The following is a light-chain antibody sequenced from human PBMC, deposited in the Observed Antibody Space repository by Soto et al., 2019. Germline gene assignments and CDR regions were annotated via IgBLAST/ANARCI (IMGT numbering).Light chain of an antibody. J-gene: IGKJ3*01. CDR3: QKYIRAPFT. CDR2: AAS. V-gene: IGKV1-27*01. Sequence: DIQMTQSPSSLSASVGDRVTISCRASQDIANYLAWYQQKPGEVPKLLIYAASTLQSGVPSRFSGSGSGTDFTLIISSLQPEDVATYYCQKYIRAPFTFGPGTKVDIK. CDR1: QDIANY.